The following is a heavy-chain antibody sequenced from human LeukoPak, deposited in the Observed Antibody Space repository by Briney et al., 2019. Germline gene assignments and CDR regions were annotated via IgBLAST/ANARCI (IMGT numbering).Heavy chain of an antibody. J-gene: IGHJ4*02. CDR2: ISGSGENT. D-gene: IGHD3-16*02. Sequence: PRRSLSPSCAPSGFTFSSYATSWVRQAPGKGLEWVSAISGSGENTNYADSVKGRFTMSRDNSRNMLYLQMNSLRDEDTAKYYCSKTVSGSYSYQGGDYWGQGTLVTVSS. CDR3: SKTVSGSYSYQGGDY. V-gene: IGHV3-23*01. CDR1: GFTFSSYA.